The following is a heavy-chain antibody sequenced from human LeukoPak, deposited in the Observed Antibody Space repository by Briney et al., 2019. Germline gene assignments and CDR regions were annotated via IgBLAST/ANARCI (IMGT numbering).Heavy chain of an antibody. CDR3: AGSFGDVKNF. J-gene: IGHJ4*01. CDR2: IKPDGSEK. Sequence: GGSLRLSCAGSGFNFRDHWMSWLRQAPGKGPEWVAHIKPDGSEKYYVDSVKGRFVISRDDARNSLSLQMNSLRAEDTAVYYCAGSFGDVKNFWGQGTLVTVSS. D-gene: IGHD3-10*01. V-gene: IGHV3-7*01. CDR1: GFNFRDHW.